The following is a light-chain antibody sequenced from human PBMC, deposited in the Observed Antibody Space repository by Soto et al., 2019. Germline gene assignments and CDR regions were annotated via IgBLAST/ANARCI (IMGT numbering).Light chain of an antibody. Sequence: SYELTQPPSVSVSPGQTARITCSGDALPKQFANWYQKKPGQAPVLVIYKDTERPSGIPERFSGSSSGTIVTLTISGVQAEDEADFYCQSGDNRGSFVVFGGGTKLTVL. V-gene: IGLV3-25*02. CDR2: KDT. J-gene: IGLJ2*01. CDR1: ALPKQF. CDR3: QSGDNRGSFVV.